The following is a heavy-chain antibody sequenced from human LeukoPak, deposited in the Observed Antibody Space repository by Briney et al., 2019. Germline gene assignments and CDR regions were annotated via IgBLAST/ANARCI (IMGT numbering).Heavy chain of an antibody. CDR3: ARAPTVTFFDY. V-gene: IGHV4-38-2*02. CDR2: IDHSGST. Sequence: SETPSLTCTVSGYSISSGYYWGWIRQPPGKGLEWTGSIDHSGSTYYNPSLKSRITISVDTSKNQFSLKLSSVTAADTAVYYCARAPTVTFFDYWGQGTLVTVSS. J-gene: IGHJ4*02. D-gene: IGHD4-17*01. CDR1: GYSISSGYY.